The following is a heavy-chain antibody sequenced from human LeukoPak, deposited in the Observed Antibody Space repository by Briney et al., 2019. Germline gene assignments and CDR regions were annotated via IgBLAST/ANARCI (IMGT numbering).Heavy chain of an antibody. V-gene: IGHV1-46*01. D-gene: IGHD3-22*01. CDR1: GYTFTSYY. J-gene: IGHJ4*02. Sequence: ASVKVSRKASGYTFTSYYMHWLRQAPGQGLEWMGIINPSGGSTSYAQKFQGRVTMTRDTSTSTVYMELSSLRSEDTAVYYCARDRVDSSGYYYVGLLVYWGQGTLVTVSS. CDR3: ARDRVDSSGYYYVGLLVY. CDR2: INPSGGST.